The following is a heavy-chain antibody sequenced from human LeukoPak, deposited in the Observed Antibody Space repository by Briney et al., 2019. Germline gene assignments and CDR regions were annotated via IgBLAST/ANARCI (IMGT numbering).Heavy chain of an antibody. CDR3: ARGNIVATISWFDP. J-gene: IGHJ5*02. Sequence: GGSLRLSCAASGFTFSSYWMSWVRQAPGKGLEWVANKKQDGSEKYYVDSVKGRFTISRDNAKNSLYLQMNSLRAEDTAVYYCARGNIVATISWFDPWGQGTLVTVSS. V-gene: IGHV3-7*03. CDR2: KKQDGSEK. D-gene: IGHD5-12*01. CDR1: GFTFSSYW.